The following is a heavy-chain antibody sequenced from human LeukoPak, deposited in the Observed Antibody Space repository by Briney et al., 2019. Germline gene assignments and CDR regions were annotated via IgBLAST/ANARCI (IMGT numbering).Heavy chain of an antibody. D-gene: IGHD2-8*01. J-gene: IGHJ5*01. Sequence: PSETLSLTCTVSGGSISNYYWIWIRQPAGKGLEWIGRIHSSGSTNYNPSLKTRVTISVDKSKNQFPLRLSSVIAADTAVYFCARDRCEGYCTSFDSWGQGTLVTVSS. CDR3: ARDRCEGYCTSFDS. CDR1: GGSISNYY. V-gene: IGHV4-4*07. CDR2: IHSSGST.